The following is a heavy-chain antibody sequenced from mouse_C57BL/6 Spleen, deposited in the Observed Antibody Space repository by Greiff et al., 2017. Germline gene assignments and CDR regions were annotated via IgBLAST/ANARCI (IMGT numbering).Heavy chain of an antibody. CDR1: GYNFTSYW. V-gene: IGHV1-55*01. CDR3: ARDGHYYGSSYDY. D-gene: IGHD1-1*01. Sequence: QVQLQQPGAELVKPGASVKMSCKASGYNFTSYWITWVKQRPGQGLEWIGDIYPGSGSTNYNEKFKSKATLTVDTSSSTAYMQLSSLTSEDSAVYYCARDGHYYGSSYDYWGQGTTLTVSS. J-gene: IGHJ2*01. CDR2: IYPGSGST.